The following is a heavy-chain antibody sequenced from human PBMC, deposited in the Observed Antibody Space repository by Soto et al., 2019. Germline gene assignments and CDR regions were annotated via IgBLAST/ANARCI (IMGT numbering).Heavy chain of an antibody. J-gene: IGHJ4*02. CDR2: ISSSGGGT. CDR1: GFTFSSYA. CDR3: AKPPDRDCSRTSCTFDF. Sequence: EVQLLESGGGLVQPGGSLRLSCAASGFTFSSYAMSWVRQAPGKGLEWVSAISSSGGGTYYADSVKGRFTISRDNSKSTLSLQMNSRSAEDTAVYYCAKPPDRDCSRTSCTFDFWGQGTLVTVSS. V-gene: IGHV3-23*01. D-gene: IGHD2-2*01.